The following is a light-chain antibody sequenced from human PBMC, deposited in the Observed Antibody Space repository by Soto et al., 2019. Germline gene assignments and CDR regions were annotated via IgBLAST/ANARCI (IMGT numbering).Light chain of an antibody. Sequence: DIQMTQSPSNVSSSVGDRVTITCRASQSISSWLAWYQQKPGKAPKLLIYKASTLKSGVPSRFSGSGSGTEFTLTISSLQPDDFATYYCQHYNSYSEAFGQGTKVDI. J-gene: IGKJ1*01. CDR1: QSISSW. CDR3: QHYNSYSEA. V-gene: IGKV1-5*03. CDR2: KAS.